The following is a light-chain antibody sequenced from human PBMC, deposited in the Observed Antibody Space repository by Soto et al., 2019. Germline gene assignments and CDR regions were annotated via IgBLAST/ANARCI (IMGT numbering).Light chain of an antibody. CDR2: DTS. J-gene: IGKJ5*01. V-gene: IGKV3-20*01. Sequence: EIVLTQSPGTLSLSPGERATLSCRASQSVRRGYLAWYQQKPGQAPRLLIRDTSTRAAGIPARFSGSGSGTDFTLTISTVEPEDFAVYYCQQHGGPPLTFGQGTRLEI. CDR3: QQHGGPPLT. CDR1: QSVRRGY.